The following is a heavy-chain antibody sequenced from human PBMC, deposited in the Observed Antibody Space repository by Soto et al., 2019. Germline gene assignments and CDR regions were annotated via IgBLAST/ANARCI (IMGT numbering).Heavy chain of an antibody. J-gene: IGHJ6*02. D-gene: IGHD6-19*01. CDR2: ISYDGSNK. V-gene: IGHV3-30-3*01. CDR3: ARDYSSGWYNPLYYYYYGMDV. CDR1: GFTFSSYA. Sequence: PGGSLRLSCAASGFTFSSYAMHWVRQAPGKGLEWVAVISYDGSNKYYADSVKGRFTISRDNSKNTLYLQMNGLRAEDTAVYYCARDYSSGWYNPLYYYYYGMDVWGQGTTVTVSS.